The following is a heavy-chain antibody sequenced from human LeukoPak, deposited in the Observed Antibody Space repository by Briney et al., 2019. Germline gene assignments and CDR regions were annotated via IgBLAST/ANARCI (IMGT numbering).Heavy chain of an antibody. CDR3: ARDGDWGYSGKAHPYGMDV. CDR2: INAGNGNT. V-gene: IGHV1-3*01. D-gene: IGHD6-13*01. CDR1: GYTFTSYA. Sequence: GASVKVSCKASGYTFTSYAMHWVRQAPGQRLEWMGWINAGNGNTKYSQKFQGRVTITRDTSASTAYMELSSLRSEDTAVYYCARDGDWGYSGKAHPYGMDVWGQGTTVTVSS. J-gene: IGHJ6*02.